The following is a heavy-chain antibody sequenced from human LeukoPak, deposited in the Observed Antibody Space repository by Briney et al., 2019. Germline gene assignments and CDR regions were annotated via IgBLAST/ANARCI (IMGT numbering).Heavy chain of an antibody. D-gene: IGHD3-3*01. V-gene: IGHV3-74*01. J-gene: IGHJ4*02. CDR3: ARDTAHYDFWSGYHGTFDY. CDR1: GFTFSSYW. CDR2: INSDGSST. Sequence: GGSLRLSCAASGFTFSSYWMHWVRQAPGKGLVWVSRINSDGSSTSYADSVKGRFTISRDNAKNTLYLQMNSLRAEDTAVYYCARDTAHYDFWSGYHGTFDYWGQGTLVTVSS.